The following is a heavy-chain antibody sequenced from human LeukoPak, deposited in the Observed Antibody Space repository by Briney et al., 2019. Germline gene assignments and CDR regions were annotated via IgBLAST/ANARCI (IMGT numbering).Heavy chain of an antibody. CDR3: ARDKEYCSGGSCYFGSSFDF. D-gene: IGHD2-15*01. CDR2: INQDVSEK. J-gene: IGHJ4*02. V-gene: IGHV3-7*01. Sequence: GGSRRLSCAASGFTFSNDGMSWVRQALGKGLEWLANINQDVSEKYSVDSVTGRFSIARDNPKNSLYLQMNNLKGEDTAIYYCARDKEYCSGGSCYFGSSFDFWGQGTLVSVSS. CDR1: GFTFSNDG.